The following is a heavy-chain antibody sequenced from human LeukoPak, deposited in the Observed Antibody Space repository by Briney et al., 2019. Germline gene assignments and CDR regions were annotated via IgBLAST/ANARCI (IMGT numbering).Heavy chain of an antibody. CDR2: IYTSGST. V-gene: IGHV4-4*07. Sequence: SETLSLTCTVSGGSISSYYWSWIRQPAGKGLEWIGRIYTSGSTNYNPSLKSRVTMSVDTSKNQFSLKLSSVTAADTAVYYCARVLLVKDSSKAFDIWGQGTMVTVSP. J-gene: IGHJ3*02. CDR3: ARVLLVKDSSKAFDI. D-gene: IGHD3-22*01. CDR1: GGSISSYY.